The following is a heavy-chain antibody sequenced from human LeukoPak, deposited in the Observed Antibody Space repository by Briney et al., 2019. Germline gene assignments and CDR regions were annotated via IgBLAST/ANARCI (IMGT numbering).Heavy chain of an antibody. D-gene: IGHD3-3*02. Sequence: GGSLRLSCAASGFTFSNYWLTWVRHPPAKGLEWVANIVKDGSEEHYVDSVKGRFTISRDNAKNSVYLQMNSMRAEDRAVYCCGRHLWYRFDSWGQGTLVTVSS. CDR3: GRHLWYRFDS. CDR2: IVKDGSEE. J-gene: IGHJ5*01. CDR1: GFTFSNYW. V-gene: IGHV3-7*01.